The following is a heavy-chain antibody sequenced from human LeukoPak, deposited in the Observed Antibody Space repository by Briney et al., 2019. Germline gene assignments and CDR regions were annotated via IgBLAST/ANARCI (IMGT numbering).Heavy chain of an antibody. J-gene: IGHJ4*02. CDR1: GYTFTNYD. CDR3: ARVTGRIDY. Sequence: GASVKVSCKASGYTFTNYDINWVRQATGQGLEWMGWMNPKSGYTGFAQKFQCRVTMTRDTSISTAYMELGSLRSEDTAVYYCARVTGRIDYWGQGTLVTVSS. V-gene: IGHV1-8*01. D-gene: IGHD1-26*01. CDR2: MNPKSGYT.